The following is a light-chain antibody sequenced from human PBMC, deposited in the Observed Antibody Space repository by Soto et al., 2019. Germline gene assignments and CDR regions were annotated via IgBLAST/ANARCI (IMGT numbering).Light chain of an antibody. CDR3: QQYGSSPWT. J-gene: IGKJ1*01. CDR1: QSVSSSY. Sequence: EIVLTQSPGTLSLSPGGRATLSCRASQSVSSSYLAWYQQKPGQAPRLLIHGASSRATVIPDRFSGSGSGTDFTLTISGLEREDFAMYYCQQYGSSPWTFGQGTKVGIK. V-gene: IGKV3-20*01. CDR2: GAS.